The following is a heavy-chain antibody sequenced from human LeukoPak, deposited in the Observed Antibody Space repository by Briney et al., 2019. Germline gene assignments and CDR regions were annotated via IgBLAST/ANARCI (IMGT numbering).Heavy chain of an antibody. D-gene: IGHD3-16*02. J-gene: IGHJ4*02. CDR1: GYTFTSYD. Sequence: ASVKVSCKASGYTFTSYDINWVRQATGQGLEWMVWMNPNSGNTGYTQTFQGRVTMTRNTSISTAYMELSSLRSEDTAVYYCARGNGEGSYYDYIWGSYRQDTFDYWGQGTLVTVSS. CDR3: ARGNGEGSYYDYIWGSYRQDTFDY. V-gene: IGHV1-8*01. CDR2: MNPNSGNT.